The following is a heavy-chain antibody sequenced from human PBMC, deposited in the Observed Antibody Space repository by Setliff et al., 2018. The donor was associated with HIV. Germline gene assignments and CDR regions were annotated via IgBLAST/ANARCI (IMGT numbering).Heavy chain of an antibody. Sequence: ASVKVSCKASGYTLTSYGISWVRQAPGQGLEWTGWISAYNDNTNYALKLQGRVTMTTDTSTITAYMELRSLRSDDTAVYYCASIVGATGGAFDIWGQGTMVTVSS. CDR2: ISAYNDNT. D-gene: IGHD1-26*01. CDR3: ASIVGATGGAFDI. CDR1: GYTLTSYG. J-gene: IGHJ3*02. V-gene: IGHV1-18*01.